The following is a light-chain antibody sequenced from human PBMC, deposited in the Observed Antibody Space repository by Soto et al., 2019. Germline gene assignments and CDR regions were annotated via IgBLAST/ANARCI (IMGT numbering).Light chain of an antibody. V-gene: IGLV1-51*02. Sequence: QSVLTQPPSVSVAPGQKVTISCSGSSSNIGNNYVSWYQQLPGTAPKLLIYENNKRPSGIPDRFSGSKSGTSATLGITGLQTGDEAGYYCGTWDSSLSAFVFGTGTKLTVL. CDR1: SSNIGNNY. CDR3: GTWDSSLSAFV. CDR2: ENN. J-gene: IGLJ1*01.